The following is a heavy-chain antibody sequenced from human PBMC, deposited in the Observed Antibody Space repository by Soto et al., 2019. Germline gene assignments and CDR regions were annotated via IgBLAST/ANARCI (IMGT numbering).Heavy chain of an antibody. CDR1: GFSLSTSGVG. D-gene: IGHD3-9*01. Sequence: PTLVNPTQTLTLTCTFSGFSLSTSGVGVGWIRQPPGKALEWLALIYWNDDKRYSPSLKSRLTITKDTSKNQVVLTMTNMDPVDTATYYCALLYYDILTGPPGFDPWGQGTLVTVSS. V-gene: IGHV2-5*01. CDR2: IYWNDDK. J-gene: IGHJ5*02. CDR3: ALLYYDILTGPPGFDP.